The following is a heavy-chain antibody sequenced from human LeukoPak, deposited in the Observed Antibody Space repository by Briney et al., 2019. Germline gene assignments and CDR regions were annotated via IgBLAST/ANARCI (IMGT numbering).Heavy chain of an antibody. Sequence: SETPSLTCAASGGSLSGYYWSWIRQPPGKGLEWIGEINHSGSTNYNPSLKSRVTISVDTSKNQFSLKLSSVTAADAAVYYCARESNCSSTSCYMWDYWGQGTLVTVSS. CDR3: ARESNCSSTSCYMWDY. V-gene: IGHV4-34*01. D-gene: IGHD2-2*01. J-gene: IGHJ4*02. CDR2: INHSGST. CDR1: GGSLSGYY.